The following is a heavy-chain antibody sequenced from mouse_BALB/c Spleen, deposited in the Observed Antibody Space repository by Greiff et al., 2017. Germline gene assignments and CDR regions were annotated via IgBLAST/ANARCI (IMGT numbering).Heavy chain of an antibody. D-gene: IGHD2-1*01. Sequence: VQLKESGGGLVQPGGSRKLSCAASGFTFSSFGMHWVRQAPEKGLEWVAYISSGSSTIYYADTVKGRFTISRDNPKNTLFLQMTSLRSEDTAMYYCARGIYYGTPYAMDYWGQGTSVTVSS. J-gene: IGHJ4*01. CDR1: GFTFSSFG. CDR3: ARGIYYGTPYAMDY. V-gene: IGHV5-17*02. CDR2: ISSGSSTI.